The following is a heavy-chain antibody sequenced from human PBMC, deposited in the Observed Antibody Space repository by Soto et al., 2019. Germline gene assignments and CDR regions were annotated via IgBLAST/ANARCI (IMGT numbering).Heavy chain of an antibody. J-gene: IGHJ3*02. D-gene: IGHD1-1*01. V-gene: IGHV1-69*01. CDR1: GGTFSSYA. CDR3: ARDRISNHDDAFDI. Sequence: QVQLVQSGAEVQKPGSSVKVSCKASGGTFSSYAISWVRQAPGQGLEWMGGIIPIFGTANYTQKFQGRVTITADESTSSAYMDFSSLRSEDTAVYYCARDRISNHDDAFDIWGQGTMVTVSS. CDR2: IIPIFGTA.